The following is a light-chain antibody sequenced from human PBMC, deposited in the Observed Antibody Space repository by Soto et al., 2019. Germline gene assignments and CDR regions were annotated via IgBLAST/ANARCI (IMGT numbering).Light chain of an antibody. J-gene: IGLJ6*01. CDR3: QSYDSSNHDV. CDR1: SSNLGADYD. V-gene: IGLV1-40*01. Sequence: QAVVTQPPSVSGAPGQRVTISCTGSSSNLGADYDVHWYQQFPGTAPKVLIYANINRPSGVPDRFSASKSGTSASLAITGLQAEDEADYYCQSYDSSNHDVFGSGTQLTVL. CDR2: ANI.